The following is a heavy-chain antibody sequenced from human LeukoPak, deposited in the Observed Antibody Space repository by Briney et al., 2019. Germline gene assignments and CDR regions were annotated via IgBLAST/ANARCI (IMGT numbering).Heavy chain of an antibody. CDR1: GGSISSGSYY. CDR3: ARDLGDSSGWYGGQHGFDY. J-gene: IGHJ4*02. CDR2: IYTSGST. V-gene: IGHV4-61*02. D-gene: IGHD6-19*01. Sequence: SETLSLTCTVSGGSISSGSYYWSWIRQPAGKGLEWIGRIYTSGSTNYNPSLKSRVTMSVDTSKNQFSLKLSSVTAADTAVYYCARDLGDSSGWYGGQHGFDYWGQGTLVTVSS.